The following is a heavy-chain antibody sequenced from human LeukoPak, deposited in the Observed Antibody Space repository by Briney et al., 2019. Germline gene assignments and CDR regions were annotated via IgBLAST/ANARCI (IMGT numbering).Heavy chain of an antibody. J-gene: IGHJ4*02. CDR1: GYTFTGYY. Sequence: ASVKVSCEASGYTFTGYYMHWVRQAPGQGLEWMGWINPNSGGTNYAQKFQGRVTMTRDTSISTAYMELSSLRSEDTAVYYCARESGVVILYYFDYWGQGTLVTVSS. CDR3: ARESGVVILYYFDY. CDR2: INPNSGGT. D-gene: IGHD3-3*01. V-gene: IGHV1-2*02.